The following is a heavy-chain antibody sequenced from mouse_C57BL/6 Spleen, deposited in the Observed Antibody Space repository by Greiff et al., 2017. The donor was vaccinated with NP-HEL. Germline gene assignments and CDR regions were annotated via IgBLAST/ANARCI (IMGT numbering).Heavy chain of an antibody. J-gene: IGHJ4*01. CDR3: ARDYYGSSPYYYAMDY. V-gene: IGHV1-82*01. CDR2: IYPGDGDT. D-gene: IGHD1-1*01. CDR1: GYAFSSSW. Sequence: VQRVESGPELVKPGASVKISCKASGYAFSSSWMNWVKQRPGKGLEWIGRIYPGDGDTNYNGKFKGKATLTADKSSSTAYMQLSSLTSEDSAVYFCARDYYGSSPYYYAMDYWGQGTSVTVSS.